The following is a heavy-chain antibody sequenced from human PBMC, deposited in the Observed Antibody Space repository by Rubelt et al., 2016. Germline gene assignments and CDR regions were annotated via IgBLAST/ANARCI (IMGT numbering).Heavy chain of an antibody. J-gene: IGHJ4*02. D-gene: IGHD1-26*01. V-gene: IGHV4-34*01. CDR2: INHSRST. CDR3: ARGPVEVALL. Sequence: EINHSRSTNYNPSLKSRVTISLDTSKNQFSLKLSSVTAADTAVYYCARGPVEVALLWGQGTLVTVSS.